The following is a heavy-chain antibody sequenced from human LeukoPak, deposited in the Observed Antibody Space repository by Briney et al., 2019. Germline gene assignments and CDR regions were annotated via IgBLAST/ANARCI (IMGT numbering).Heavy chain of an antibody. CDR3: ARSVAGYFDY. J-gene: IGHJ4*02. CDR2: IYYSGST. Sequence: PSETLSLTCTVSGGSISSSSYYWGWIRQPPGKGLEWIGSIYYSGSTHYNPSLKRRVTISVDTSKNHFSLKLSSVTAADTAVYYCARSVAGYFDYWGQGTLVTVSS. CDR1: GGSISSSSYY. D-gene: IGHD6-19*01. V-gene: IGHV4-39*02.